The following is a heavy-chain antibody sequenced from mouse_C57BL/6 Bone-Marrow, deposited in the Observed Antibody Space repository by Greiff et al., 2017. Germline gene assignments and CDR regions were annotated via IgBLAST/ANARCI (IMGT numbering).Heavy chain of an antibody. Sequence: VKLVESGPGLVQPSQSLSITCTVSGFSLTSSGVHWVHQSPGKGLEWLGVIWSGGSTDYNAAFISRLSISKDNSKSQVFFKMNSLQADDTAIYYCARNPLCITTVVPYFDYWGQGTTLTVSS. V-gene: IGHV2-2*01. J-gene: IGHJ2*01. CDR1: GFSLTSSG. D-gene: IGHD1-1*01. CDR2: IWSGGST. CDR3: ARNPLCITTVVPYFDY.